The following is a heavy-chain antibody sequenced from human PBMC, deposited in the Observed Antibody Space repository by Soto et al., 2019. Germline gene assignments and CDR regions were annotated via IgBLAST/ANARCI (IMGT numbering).Heavy chain of an antibody. CDR2: INHSGST. CDR3: ARFLTASYYYYYMDV. CDR1: GGSFSGYY. V-gene: IGHV4-34*01. Sequence: SETLSLTCAVYGGSFSGYYWSWIRQPPGKGLEWIGEINHSGSTNYNPSLKSRVTISVDTSKNQFSLKLSSVTAADTALYYCARFLTASYYYYYMDVWGKGTTVTVSS. J-gene: IGHJ6*03.